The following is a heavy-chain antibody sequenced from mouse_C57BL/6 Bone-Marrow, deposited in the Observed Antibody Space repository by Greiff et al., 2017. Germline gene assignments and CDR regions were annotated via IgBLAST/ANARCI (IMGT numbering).Heavy chain of an antibody. V-gene: IGHV7-3*01. J-gene: IGHJ1*03. Sequence: DVKLLESGGGLVQPGGSLSLSCAASGFTFTDYYMSWVRQPPGKALEWLGFIRNKANGYTTESSASLEGRFTISRDNSQSILYLQMKALRADASATYYGARDCPWLRRGWYFDVWGTGTTVTVSS. D-gene: IGHD2-2*01. CDR3: ARDCPWLRRGWYFDV. CDR2: IRNKANGYTT. CDR1: GFTFTDYY.